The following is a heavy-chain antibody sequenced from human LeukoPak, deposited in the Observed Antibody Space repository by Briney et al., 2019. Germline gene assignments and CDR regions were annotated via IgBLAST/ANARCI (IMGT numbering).Heavy chain of an antibody. Sequence: SETLSLTCTVSGDSISSGDYYWSWIRQPAGKGLEWIGRISSSGSTNYNPSLKSRVTISVDTSKNQFSLKLSSVTAADTAVYFCARKSGAVDYWGQGTLVTVSS. D-gene: IGHD1-26*01. J-gene: IGHJ4*02. CDR2: ISSSGST. CDR1: GDSISSGDYY. V-gene: IGHV4-61*02. CDR3: ARKSGAVDY.